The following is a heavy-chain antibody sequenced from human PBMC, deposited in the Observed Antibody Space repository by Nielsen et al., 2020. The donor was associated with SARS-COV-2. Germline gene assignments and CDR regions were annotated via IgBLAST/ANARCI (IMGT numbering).Heavy chain of an antibody. CDR2: IRRDGGAR. V-gene: IGHV3-7*01. D-gene: IGHD1-26*01. J-gene: IGHJ4*02. Sequence: GESLKISCVGSGFSLSNYWMSWVRQAPGKGLEWVANIRRDGGARFYVDSVKGRFTISRDNAKNSLYLQMYSLRAEDTAVYYCVSDTGAWDFDYWGQGTLITVSS. CDR1: GFSLSNYW. CDR3: VSDTGAWDFDY.